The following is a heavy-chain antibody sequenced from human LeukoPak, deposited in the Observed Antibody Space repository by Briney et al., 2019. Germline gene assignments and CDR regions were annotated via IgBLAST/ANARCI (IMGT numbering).Heavy chain of an antibody. CDR3: AAQPQGTDFDY. J-gene: IGHJ4*02. V-gene: IGHV4-34*01. Sequence: SETLSLTCAVYGGSFSGYYWSWIRQPPGKGLEWIGEINHSGSTYYNPSLKSRVTISVDRSKNQFSLKLSSVTAADTAVYYCAAQPQGTDFDYWGQGTLVTVSS. CDR1: GGSFSGYY. CDR2: INHSGST. D-gene: IGHD3/OR15-3a*01.